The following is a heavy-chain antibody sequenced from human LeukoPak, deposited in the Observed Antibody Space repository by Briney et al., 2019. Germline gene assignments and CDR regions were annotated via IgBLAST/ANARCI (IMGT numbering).Heavy chain of an antibody. Sequence: SETLSLTCAVYGGSFSGYYWSWIRQPPGKGLEWIGEINHSGSTNYNPSLKSRVTISVDTSKNQFSLKLSSVTAADTAVYYCARGLQWLVKYYFDYWGQGTLVTVSS. D-gene: IGHD6-19*01. V-gene: IGHV4-34*01. J-gene: IGHJ4*02. CDR1: GGSFSGYY. CDR2: INHSGST. CDR3: ARGLQWLVKYYFDY.